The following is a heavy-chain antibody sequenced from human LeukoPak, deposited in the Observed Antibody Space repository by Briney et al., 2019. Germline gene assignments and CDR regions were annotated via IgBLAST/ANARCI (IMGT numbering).Heavy chain of an antibody. CDR2: ISAYNGNT. D-gene: IGHD2-15*01. CDR1: GYTFTSYG. Sequence: ASVKVSCKASGYTFTSYGISWVRQAPGQGLEWMGWISAYNGNTNYAQKLQGRVTMTTDTSTSTAYMELRSLRSDDTAVYYCARGGHCSGGSCYSGDYYFDYWGQGTLVTVSS. V-gene: IGHV1-18*01. J-gene: IGHJ4*02. CDR3: ARGGHCSGGSCYSGDYYFDY.